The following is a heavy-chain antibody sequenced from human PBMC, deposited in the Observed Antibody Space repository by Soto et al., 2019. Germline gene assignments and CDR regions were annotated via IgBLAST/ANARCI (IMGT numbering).Heavy chain of an antibody. J-gene: IGHJ4*02. Sequence: GGSLRLSCAASGFTFNIYGMHWVRQAPDKGLEWVALISYDGSNQYYADSVQGRFTISRDNSKNTLFLQMNSLRAHDTAVYYCAKDQASGQGSFDSWGQGTLVTVSS. V-gene: IGHV3-30*18. CDR2: ISYDGSNQ. CDR3: AKDQASGQGSFDS. CDR1: GFTFNIYG.